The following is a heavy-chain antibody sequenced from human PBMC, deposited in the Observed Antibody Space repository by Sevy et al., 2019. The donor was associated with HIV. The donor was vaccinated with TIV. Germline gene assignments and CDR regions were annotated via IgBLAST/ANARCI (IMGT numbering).Heavy chain of an antibody. J-gene: IGHJ4*02. Sequence: SETLSLTCAVYGGSFSGYYWTFFRQPPGKGLEWIGEITHSENTNSNPSLKSRVTISVDTSKNQFSLKLTSVTAADTAVNFCARGRYDKYVWGSYRPTYFDYWGQGSLVTVSS. V-gene: IGHV4-34*01. CDR3: ARGRYDKYVWGSYRPTYFDY. CDR1: GGSFSGYY. D-gene: IGHD3-16*02. CDR2: ITHSENT.